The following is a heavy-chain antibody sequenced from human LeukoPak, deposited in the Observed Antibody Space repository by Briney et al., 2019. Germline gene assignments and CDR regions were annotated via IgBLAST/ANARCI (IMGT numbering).Heavy chain of an antibody. D-gene: IGHD6-13*01. CDR3: AKDPRVWLQLDYGMDV. V-gene: IGHV3-30*18. CDR1: GFTFGSYG. CDR2: ISYDGSNK. Sequence: GGLLTLSGPASGFTFGSYGMHWVRQAPGMGLEWVAVISYDGSNKYYADSVKGRFTIYRDNSKNTIYVQMNSLRAEDTAVYYCAKDPRVWLQLDYGMDVWGQGTTVTVSS. J-gene: IGHJ6*02.